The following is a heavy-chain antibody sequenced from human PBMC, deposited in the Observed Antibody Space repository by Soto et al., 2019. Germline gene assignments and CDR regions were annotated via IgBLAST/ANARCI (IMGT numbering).Heavy chain of an antibody. V-gene: IGHV5-51*01. D-gene: IGHD2-2*01. J-gene: IGHJ5*02. CDR1: GYSFTSYW. CDR3: ARTLGYCSSTSCRPFWFEP. Sequence: GESLKISCQGSGYSFTSYWIGWVRQMPGKGLEWMGIIYPGDSDTRYSPSFQGQVTISADKSISTAYLQWSSLKASDTAMYYCARTLGYCSSTSCRPFWFEPWGQGTLVTVPS. CDR2: IYPGDSDT.